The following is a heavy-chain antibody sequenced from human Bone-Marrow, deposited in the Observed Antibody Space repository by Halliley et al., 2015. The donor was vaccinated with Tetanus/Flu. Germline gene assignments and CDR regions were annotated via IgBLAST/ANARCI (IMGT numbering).Heavy chain of an antibody. D-gene: IGHD3-16*01. J-gene: IGHJ4*02. Sequence: LEWVAAIADDGSNPPYPASVRGRFTGPRDNSRNTLYLQLNSLTREGTTVYYCARAFTVGDTLDYWGPGTLVTVSS. CDR3: ARAFTVGDTLDY. V-gene: IGHV3-30-3*01. CDR2: IADDGSNP.